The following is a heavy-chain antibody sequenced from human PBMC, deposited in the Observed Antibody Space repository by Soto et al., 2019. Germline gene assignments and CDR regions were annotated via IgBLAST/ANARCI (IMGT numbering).Heavy chain of an antibody. CDR1: GGPLSDYC. CDR2: VYSSGST. J-gene: IGHJ6*03. V-gene: IGHV4-59*08. CDR3: ARLKRITIYEVVSAEFYMDV. Sequence: SETLSVTCSVSGGPLSDYCWSWIRQPPGKGLEWIGYVYSSGSTNYNSSLESRATISVDSSTNQFSLKLSSVTAADTAVYYCARLKRITIYEVVSAEFYMDVWGKGTTVTVSS. D-gene: IGHD3-3*01.